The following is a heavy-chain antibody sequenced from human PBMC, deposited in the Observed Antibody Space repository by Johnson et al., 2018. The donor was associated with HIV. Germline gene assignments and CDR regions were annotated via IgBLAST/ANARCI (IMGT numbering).Heavy chain of an antibody. CDR3: ARTPSTYYYDSRGYVDAFDM. V-gene: IGHV3-13*01. Sequence: VQLVESGGVVVQPGGSLRLSCAASGFTFDDYAMHWVRQAPGKGLEWVSAIGSAGDTYYPDSVKGRFTISRENAKNSFYLQMNSLRAGDTAVYYCARTPSTYYYDSRGYVDAFDMWGQGTMVTVSS. D-gene: IGHD3-22*01. J-gene: IGHJ3*02. CDR2: IGSAGDT. CDR1: GFTFDDYA.